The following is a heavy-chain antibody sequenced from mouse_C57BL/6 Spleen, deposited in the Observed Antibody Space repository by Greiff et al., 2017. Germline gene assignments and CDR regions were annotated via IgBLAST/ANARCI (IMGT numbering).Heavy chain of an antibody. J-gene: IGHJ2*01. V-gene: IGHV1-15*01. D-gene: IGHD6-5*01. CDR2: IDPETGGT. Sequence: VQLQQSGAELVRPGASVTLSCKASGYTFTDYEMHWVKQTPVHGLEWIGAIDPETGGTAYNQKFKGKAILTADKSSSTAYMELRSLTSEDSAVYYCTTYPSYFDYWGQGTTRTVSS. CDR1: GYTFTDYE. CDR3: TTYPSYFDY.